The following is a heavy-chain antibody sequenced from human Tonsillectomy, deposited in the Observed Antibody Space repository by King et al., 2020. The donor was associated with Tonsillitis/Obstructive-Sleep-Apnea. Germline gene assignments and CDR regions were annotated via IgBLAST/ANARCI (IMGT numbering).Heavy chain of an antibody. CDR2: FDPEDGET. V-gene: IGHV1-24*01. CDR3: ATPWVGYCSSTSCPMDV. J-gene: IGHJ6*02. CDR1: GYTLTELS. D-gene: IGHD2-2*01. Sequence: QLVQSGAEAKKPGASVKVSCKVSGYTLTELSMHWVRQAPGKGLEWMGGFDPEDGETIYAQKFQGRVTMTEDTSTDTAYMELSSLRSEDTAVYYCATPWVGYCSSTSCPMDVWGQGSTVTVSS.